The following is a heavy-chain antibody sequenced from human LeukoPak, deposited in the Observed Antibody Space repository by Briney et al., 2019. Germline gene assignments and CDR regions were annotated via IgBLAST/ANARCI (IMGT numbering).Heavy chain of an antibody. CDR1: GITLSNYG. D-gene: IGHD3-22*01. J-gene: IGHJ4*02. V-gene: IGHV3-23*01. Sequence: GGSLRLSCAVSGITLSNYGMSWVRQAPGKGLEWVAGIGGSGGRTNYADSVKGRFTISRDNPKNTLYLQMNSLRAEDTAVYFCAERGVVIRVILVGFHKEAYYFDSWGQGALVIVSS. CDR3: AERGVVIRVILVGFHKEAYYFDS. CDR2: IGGSGGRT.